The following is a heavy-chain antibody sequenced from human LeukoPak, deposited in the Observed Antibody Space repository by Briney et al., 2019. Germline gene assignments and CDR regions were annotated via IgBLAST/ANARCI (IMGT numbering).Heavy chain of an antibody. V-gene: IGHV1-18*01. CDR2: ISAYNGNT. CDR1: GYTFSPYG. D-gene: IGHD6-6*01. CDR3: ARDLIAVRPNWFDP. Sequence: ASVKVSCKASGYTFSPYGISWVRQAPGQGLEWMGWISAYNGNTNYAQKLQGRVTMTTDTSTSTAYLELRSLRSDDTAVYYCARDLIAVRPNWFDPWGQGTLVTVSS. J-gene: IGHJ5*02.